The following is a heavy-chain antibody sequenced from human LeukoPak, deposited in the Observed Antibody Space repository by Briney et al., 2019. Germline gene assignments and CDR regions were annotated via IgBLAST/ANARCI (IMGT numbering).Heavy chain of an antibody. CDR2: IYDSRST. V-gene: IGHV4-39*07. CDR3: ACRYPPFDY. D-gene: IGHD1-14*01. J-gene: IGHJ4*01. Sequence: SETLSLTCTVSGGSISSRSYYWGWIRQPPGKGRAWIGSIYDSRSTYYNPSLKSRVPISVDTSTNQSSLKLSSSTATDTAVYYCACRYPPFDYWGQGTLVTVSS. CDR1: GGSISSRSYY.